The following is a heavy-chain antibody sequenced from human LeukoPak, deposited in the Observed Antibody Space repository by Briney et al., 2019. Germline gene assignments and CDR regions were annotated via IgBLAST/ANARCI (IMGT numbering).Heavy chain of an antibody. J-gene: IGHJ4*02. V-gene: IGHV4-39*01. CDR2: IYYSGST. CDR3: ARHAARWLAFDY. D-gene: IGHD6-19*01. Sequence: SETLSLTCTVSGGSISSSSYYWGWIRQPPGKGLEWIGSIYYSGSTYYNPSLKSRVTISVDTSKNQFSLKLSSVTAADTAVYYCARHAARWLAFDYWGQGTLVTVSS. CDR1: GGSISSSSYY.